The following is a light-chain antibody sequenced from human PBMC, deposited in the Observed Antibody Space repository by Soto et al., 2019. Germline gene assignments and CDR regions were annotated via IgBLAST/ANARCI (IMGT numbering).Light chain of an antibody. Sequence: QSALTQPRSVSGSPGQSVTISCTGTSSDVATYDFVSWYQQHPGKAPRLIISDVSERPSGVPDRFSGSKSGNTASLTISGLQAEDEADYYCCLYAVTFYVFGTGTKVTVL. CDR3: CLYAVTFYV. CDR1: SSDVATYDF. J-gene: IGLJ1*01. CDR2: DVS. V-gene: IGLV2-11*01.